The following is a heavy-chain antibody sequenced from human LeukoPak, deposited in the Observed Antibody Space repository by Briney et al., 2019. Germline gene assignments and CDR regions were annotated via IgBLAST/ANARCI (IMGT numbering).Heavy chain of an antibody. Sequence: SVKVSCKASGGTFSSFAISWVRQAPGQGLEWMGRIILIPGIANYAQKFQGRVTITADKSTSTAYMELSSLRSEDTAVYYCVRVGDKYYLGLWGQGTLVTVSS. D-gene: IGHD3-10*01. CDR2: IILIPGIA. V-gene: IGHV1-69*04. CDR3: VRVGDKYYLGL. CDR1: GGTFSSFA. J-gene: IGHJ4*02.